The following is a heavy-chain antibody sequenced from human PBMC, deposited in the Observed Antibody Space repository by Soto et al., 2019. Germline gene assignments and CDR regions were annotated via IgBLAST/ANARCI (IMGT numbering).Heavy chain of an antibody. CDR3: ARDCSGGSCLDAEYFQH. V-gene: IGHV1-18*01. D-gene: IGHD2-15*01. CDR2: ISPINGTT. Sequence: ASVKVSCKACGGTFSSYAISWVRQAPGQGLEWMGGISPINGTTNYAQKLQGRVTMTTDTSTSTAYMELRSLRSDDTAVYYCARDCSGGSCLDAEYFQHWGQGTLVTVSS. J-gene: IGHJ1*01. CDR1: GGTFSSYA.